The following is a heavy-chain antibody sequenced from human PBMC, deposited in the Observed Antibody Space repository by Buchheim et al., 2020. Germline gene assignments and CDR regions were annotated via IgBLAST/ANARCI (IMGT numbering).Heavy chain of an antibody. Sequence: EVQLVESGGGLVQPGGSLSLSCAASGFTFNKYWMIWVRQAPGKGLEWVANIKQDGSDKYYVDSVKGRFTISRDNAKNSLYLQMNSLGVEDTAVYYCAKALEYGGNCFCDNWGQGT. CDR1: GFTFNKYW. CDR3: AKALEYGGNCFCDN. D-gene: IGHD4-23*01. V-gene: IGHV3-7*01. J-gene: IGHJ4*02. CDR2: IKQDGSDK.